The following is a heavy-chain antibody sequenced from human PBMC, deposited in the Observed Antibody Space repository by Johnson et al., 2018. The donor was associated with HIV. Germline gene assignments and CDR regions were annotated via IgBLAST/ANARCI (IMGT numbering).Heavy chain of an antibody. CDR3: ARIDYSNYEEAFDI. D-gene: IGHD4-11*01. CDR1: GFIVSTNY. CDR2: IYSGGST. J-gene: IGHJ3*02. Sequence: VQLVESGGGLIQPGGSLRLSCAASGFIVSTNYMNWVRQAPGKGLEWVSLIYSGGSTSYADSVKGRFTISRDNSKNTLYLQMNSLRAEDTAVYYCARIDYSNYEEAFDIWGQGTMVTVSS. V-gene: IGHV3-53*01.